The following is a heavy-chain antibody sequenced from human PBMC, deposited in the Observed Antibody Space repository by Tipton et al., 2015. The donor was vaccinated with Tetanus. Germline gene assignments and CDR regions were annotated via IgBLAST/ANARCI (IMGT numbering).Heavy chain of an antibody. D-gene: IGHD5-12*01. CDR2: TYIRGTT. V-gene: IGHV4-39*07. J-gene: IGHJ4*02. Sequence: GLVKPSETLTLTCAVSGRSLSGSTYYWGWIRQPPGKGLEWIGRTYIRGTTTYNPSLKSRVTISVDTSKNQFSLKLTSVTAADTAVYYCASRGYSGRRQIEDYWGQGTLVTVSS. CDR1: GRSLSGSTYY. CDR3: ASRGYSGRRQIEDY.